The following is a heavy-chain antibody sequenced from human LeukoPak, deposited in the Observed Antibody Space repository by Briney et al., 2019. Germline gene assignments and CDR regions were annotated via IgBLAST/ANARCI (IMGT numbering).Heavy chain of an antibody. Sequence: ASVTVSFKVSVNTLTELAMHWVRQAPGQGLEWMGGLDPQDGKKTYAQKFQGRVNMTEDTSTDTAYMELSSLRSEDTAIYYCATSGISLVRGVALGYYYYMDAWGTGTTVTVSS. V-gene: IGHV1-24*01. CDR2: LDPQDGKK. CDR1: VNTLTELA. CDR3: ATSGISLVRGVALGYYYYMDA. D-gene: IGHD3-10*01. J-gene: IGHJ6*03.